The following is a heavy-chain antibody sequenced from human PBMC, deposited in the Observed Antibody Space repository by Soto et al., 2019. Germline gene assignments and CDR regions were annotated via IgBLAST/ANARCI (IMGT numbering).Heavy chain of an antibody. V-gene: IGHV4-34*01. D-gene: IGHD2-8*02. CDR3: ARDKITGLFAY. CDR1: GGSFSGYY. Sequence: QVQLQQWGAGLLKPSETLSLTCAVYGGSFSGYYWTWIRQPPGSGLEWIGEINHSGSTNYNPALNSRVTLSVDPSKNQCSPKLTSVPAADTVVYYCARDKITGLFAYWGQGTLVTVSS. CDR2: INHSGST. J-gene: IGHJ4*02.